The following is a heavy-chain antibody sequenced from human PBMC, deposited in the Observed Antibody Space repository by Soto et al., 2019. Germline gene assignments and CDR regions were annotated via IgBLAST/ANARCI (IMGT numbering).Heavy chain of an antibody. V-gene: IGHV4-39*01. CDR3: ARYGSGYYYYGMDV. Sequence: SETLSLTCTVSGGSISSSSYYWGWIRQPPGKGLEWIGGIYYSGSTYYNPSLKSRVTISVDTSKNQFSLKLSSVTAADTAVYYCARYGSGYYYYGMDVWGQGTTVTVSS. CDR1: GGSISSSSYY. J-gene: IGHJ6*02. D-gene: IGHD3-10*01. CDR2: IYYSGST.